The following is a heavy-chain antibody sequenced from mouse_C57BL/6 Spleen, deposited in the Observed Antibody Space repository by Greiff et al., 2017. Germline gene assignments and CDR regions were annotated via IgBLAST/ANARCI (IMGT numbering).Heavy chain of an antibody. CDR2: INPGSGGT. CDR1: GYAFTNYL. V-gene: IGHV1-54*01. Sequence: QVQLQQSGAELVRPGTSVKVSCKASGYAFTNYLIEWVKQRPGQGLEWIGVINPGSGGTNYNEKFKGKATLTADKSSSTAYMQLSSLTSEDSAVNFCERRDYGSSPFAYWGQGTLVTVSA. J-gene: IGHJ3*01. D-gene: IGHD1-1*01. CDR3: ERRDYGSSPFAY.